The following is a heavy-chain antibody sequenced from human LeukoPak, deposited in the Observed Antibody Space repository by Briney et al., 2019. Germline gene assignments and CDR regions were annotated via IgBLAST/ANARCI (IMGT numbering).Heavy chain of an antibody. CDR3: ARSSYGNYDRPFDY. CDR2: ISPRDSEI. V-gene: IGHV5-51*01. Sequence: GESLKISCKGSGYSFTSYWIAWVRQMPEKGLEWMGIISPRDSEIRYSPSFQGQVTISVDRSISTAYLQWSSLRASDTAMYYCARSSYGNYDRPFDYWGQGTLVTVSS. J-gene: IGHJ4*02. D-gene: IGHD4-11*01. CDR1: GYSFTSYW.